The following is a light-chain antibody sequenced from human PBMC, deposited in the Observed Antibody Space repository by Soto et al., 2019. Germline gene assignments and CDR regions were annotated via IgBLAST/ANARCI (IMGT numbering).Light chain of an antibody. J-gene: IGKJ1*01. CDR2: DAS. V-gene: IGKV1-5*01. CDR3: QQHSTYLWA. CDR1: QSISSW. Sequence: DIQMTQSPSTLSASVGDRVTITCRASQSISSWLAWYQQKPGKAPKLLIYDASTLESGVPSRFSGSGSGTEFTLTISSLQPDDFATYDSQQHSTYLWAFGQGTKVQIK.